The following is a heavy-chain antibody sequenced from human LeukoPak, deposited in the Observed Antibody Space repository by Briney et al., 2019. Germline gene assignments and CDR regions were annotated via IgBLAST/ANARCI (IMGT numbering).Heavy chain of an antibody. CDR2: ISGSGGST. CDR1: GFTFSSYA. J-gene: IGHJ4*02. D-gene: IGHD4-11*01. CDR3: AKSHGTGKGLVMTKFDY. Sequence: GGFLRLSCAASGFTFSSYAMSWVRQAPGKGLEWVSAISGSGGSTYYADSVKGRFTISRDNSKNTLYLQMNSLRAEDTAVYYCAKSHGTGKGLVMTKFDYWGQGTLVTVSS. V-gene: IGHV3-23*01.